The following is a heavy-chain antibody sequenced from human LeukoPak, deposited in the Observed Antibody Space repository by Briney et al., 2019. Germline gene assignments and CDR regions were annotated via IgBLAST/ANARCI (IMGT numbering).Heavy chain of an antibody. V-gene: IGHV3-7*01. D-gene: IGHD3-16*01. Sequence: GGSLRLSCAASGYTFSNYWMNWVRQAPGKGLEWVANIKQDGSEKYYVDSVKGRFTISRDNAKNSLYLQMNSLRAEDTAVYYCARGGSHWGQGTLVTVSS. J-gene: IGHJ4*02. CDR1: GYTFSNYW. CDR3: ARGGSH. CDR2: IKQDGSEK.